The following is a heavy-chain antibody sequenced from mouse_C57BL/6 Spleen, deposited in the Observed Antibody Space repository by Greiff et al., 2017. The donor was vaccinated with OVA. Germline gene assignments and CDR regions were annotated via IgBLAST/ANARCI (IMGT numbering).Heavy chain of an antibody. D-gene: IGHD1-1*01. V-gene: IGHV1-52*01. CDR3: AREADGSSPYYAMDY. CDR1: GYTFTSYW. J-gene: IGHJ4*01. CDR2: IDPSDSET. Sequence: QVQLQQPGAELVSPGSSVKLSCKASGYTFTSYWMHWVKQRPIQGLEWIGNIDPSDSETHYNQKFKDKATLTVDKSSSTAYMQLSSLTSEDSAVYYCAREADGSSPYYAMDYWGQGTSVTVSS.